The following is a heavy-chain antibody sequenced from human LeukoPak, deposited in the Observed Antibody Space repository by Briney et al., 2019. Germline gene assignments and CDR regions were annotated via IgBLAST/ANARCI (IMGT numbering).Heavy chain of an antibody. V-gene: IGHV3-30-3*01. Sequence: GGSLRLSCAASGFTFSSYAMHWVRQAPGKGLEWVAVISYDGSNKYYADSVKGRFTISRDNSKNTLYLQMNSLRAEDTAVYYCARDVTCGYWGQGTLVTVSS. J-gene: IGHJ4*02. CDR1: GFTFSSYA. CDR2: ISYDGSNK. D-gene: IGHD2-21*01. CDR3: ARDVTCGY.